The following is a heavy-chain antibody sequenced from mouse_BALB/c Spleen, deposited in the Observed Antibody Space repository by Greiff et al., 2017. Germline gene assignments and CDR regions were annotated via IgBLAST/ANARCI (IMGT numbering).Heavy chain of an antibody. Sequence: QVHVKQSGPGLVQPSQSLSITCTVSGFSLTSYGVHWVRQSPGKGLEWLGVIWSGGSTDYNAAFISRLSISKDNSKSQVFFKMNSLQADDTAIYYCASPTTVDAMDYWGQGTSVTVSS. V-gene: IGHV2-4-1*01. J-gene: IGHJ4*01. CDR1: GFSLTSYG. CDR2: IWSGGST. CDR3: ASPTTVDAMDY. D-gene: IGHD1-1*01.